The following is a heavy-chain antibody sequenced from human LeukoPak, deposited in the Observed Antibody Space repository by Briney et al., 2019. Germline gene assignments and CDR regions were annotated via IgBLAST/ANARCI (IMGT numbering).Heavy chain of an antibody. Sequence: SETLSLTCTVSGGSISSYYWSWIRQPAGKGLEWIGRIYTSGSTNYNPSLKSRVTMSVDTSKNQFSLKLSSVTAADTAVYYCARDRFHFWSGYYTTFDAFDIWAKGQWSPSLQ. CDR2: IYTSGST. D-gene: IGHD3-3*02. J-gene: IGHJ3*02. CDR3: ARDRFHFWSGYYTTFDAFDI. V-gene: IGHV4-4*07. CDR1: GGSISSYY.